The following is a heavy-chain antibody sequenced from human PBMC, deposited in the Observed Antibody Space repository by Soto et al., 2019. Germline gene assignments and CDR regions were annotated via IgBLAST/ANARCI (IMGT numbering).Heavy chain of an antibody. J-gene: IGHJ6*02. D-gene: IGHD1-20*01. CDR2: IKSKTDGGTT. Sequence: GGSLRLSCAASGFTFSNAWMNWVRQAPGKGLEWVGRIKSKTDGGTTDYAAPVKGRFTISRDDSKNTLYLQMNSLKTEDTAVYYCTTTRPYNWNQRPYYYYGMDVWGQGTTVTVSS. CDR1: GFTFSNAW. V-gene: IGHV3-15*07. CDR3: TTTRPYNWNQRPYYYYGMDV.